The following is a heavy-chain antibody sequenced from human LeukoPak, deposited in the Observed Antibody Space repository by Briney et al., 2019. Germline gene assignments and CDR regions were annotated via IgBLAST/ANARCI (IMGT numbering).Heavy chain of an antibody. D-gene: IGHD3-16*01. CDR2: IWYDGSNK. J-gene: IGHJ4*02. V-gene: IGHV3-33*06. Sequence: PGGSLRLSCAASGFTFSSYGMHWVRQAPGKGLEWVAVIWYDGSNKYYADSVKGRFTISRDNSKNTLYLQMNSLRAEDTAVYYCAKSRAIGGKTDGFDYWGQGTLVTVSS. CDR3: AKSRAIGGKTDGFDY. CDR1: GFTFSSYG.